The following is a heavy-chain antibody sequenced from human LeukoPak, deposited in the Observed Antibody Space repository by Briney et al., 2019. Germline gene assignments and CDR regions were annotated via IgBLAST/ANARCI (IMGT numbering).Heavy chain of an antibody. CDR3: ARRIAVAGTLKFDY. J-gene: IGHJ4*02. Sequence: SETLSLTCSVSDDSITMYYWTWIRQPPGKGLEWIGYVDHTGSTNFNPSLNGRVSISIDTSKNLFSLKLSSVTAADTAVYYCARRIAVAGTLKFDYWGQGTLVTVSS. CDR2: VDHTGST. CDR1: DDSITMYY. V-gene: IGHV4-59*12. D-gene: IGHD6-19*01.